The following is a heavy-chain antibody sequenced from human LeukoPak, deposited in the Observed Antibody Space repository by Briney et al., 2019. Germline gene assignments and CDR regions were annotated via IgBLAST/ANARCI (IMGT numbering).Heavy chain of an antibody. J-gene: IGHJ6*03. V-gene: IGHV1-2*02. CDR3: ARDTMARGRVSDMDV. CDR1: GYTFTVYY. D-gene: IGHD3-10*01. CDR2: INPNSGGT. Sequence: ASVKVSCKASGYTFTVYYMHWVRQAPGQGLEWMGWINPNSGGTNYAQKFQGRVTVTRDTSISTAYMELSRLRSDDTAVYYCARDTMARGRVSDMDVWGKGTTVTVSS.